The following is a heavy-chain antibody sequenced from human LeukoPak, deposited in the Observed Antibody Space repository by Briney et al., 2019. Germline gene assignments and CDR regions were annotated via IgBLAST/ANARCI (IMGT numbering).Heavy chain of an antibody. CDR1: GFAFNTYG. D-gene: IGHD2-2*01. CDR3: YTDIVTVPAPDY. J-gene: IGHJ4*02. Sequence: GGSLRLSCTASGFAFNTYGMHWVRQPPGKGLEWVAFITYDRGDTYYADSVKGRFTISRDSSKTTLSLQMNSLRAEDTAIYYCYTDIVTVPAPDYWGQGALVIVSS. V-gene: IGHV3-30*02. CDR2: ITYDRGDT.